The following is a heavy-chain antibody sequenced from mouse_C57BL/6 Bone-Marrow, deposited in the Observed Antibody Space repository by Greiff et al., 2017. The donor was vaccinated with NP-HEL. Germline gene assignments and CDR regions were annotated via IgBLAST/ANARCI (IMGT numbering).Heavy chain of an antibody. J-gene: IGHJ2*01. Sequence: QVQLQQPGAELVMPGASVKLSCKASGYTFTSYWMHWVKQRPGQGLEWIGEIDPSDSYTNYNQKFKGKSTLTVDKSSSTAYMQRSSLTSEDSAVYYCARGLRPPFDYWGQGTTLTVSS. CDR1: GYTFTSYW. CDR2: IDPSDSYT. D-gene: IGHD2-2*01. V-gene: IGHV1-69*01. CDR3: ARGLRPPFDY.